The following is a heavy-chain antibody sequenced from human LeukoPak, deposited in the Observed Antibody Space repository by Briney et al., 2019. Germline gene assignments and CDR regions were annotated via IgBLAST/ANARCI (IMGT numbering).Heavy chain of an antibody. V-gene: IGHV3-15*01. CDR2: IKSKTDGGTT. CDR1: GFTFSNAW. Sequence: GGSLRLSCAASGFTFSNAWMSWVRQAPGKGLEWVGRIKSKTDGGTTDYAAPVKGRFTISRDDSKNTLYLQMNSLKTEDTAVYYCTTDIVSIVAVPAAQNWFDPWGQGTLVNVSS. D-gene: IGHD2-2*01. J-gene: IGHJ5*02. CDR3: TTDIVSIVAVPAAQNWFDP.